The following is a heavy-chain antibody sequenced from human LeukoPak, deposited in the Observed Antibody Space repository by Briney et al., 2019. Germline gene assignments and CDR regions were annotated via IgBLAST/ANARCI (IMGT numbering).Heavy chain of an antibody. CDR2: IYYSGST. CDR1: GGSISSYY. V-gene: IGHV4-59*01. J-gene: IGHJ3*02. Sequence: SETLSLTCTVSGGSISSYYWSWIRQPPGKGLEWIGYIYYSGSTNYNPSLKSRVTISVDTSKNQFSLKLSSVTAADTAVYYCARETSSGWYYAFDIWGQGTMVTVSS. D-gene: IGHD6-19*01. CDR3: ARETSSGWYYAFDI.